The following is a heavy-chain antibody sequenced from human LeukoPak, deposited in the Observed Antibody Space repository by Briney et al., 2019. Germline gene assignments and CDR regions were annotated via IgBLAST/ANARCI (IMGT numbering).Heavy chain of an antibody. CDR3: ARAGEQLVIDY. CDR1: GGSISSYY. Sequence: PSETLSLTCTVSGGSISSYYWSWIRQPPGKGLEWIGYIYYSGSTNYNPSLKSRVTISVDTSKNQFSLKLSSVTAADTAVYYCARAGEQLVIDYWGQGTLVTVSS. V-gene: IGHV4-59*01. D-gene: IGHD6-6*01. J-gene: IGHJ4*02. CDR2: IYYSGST.